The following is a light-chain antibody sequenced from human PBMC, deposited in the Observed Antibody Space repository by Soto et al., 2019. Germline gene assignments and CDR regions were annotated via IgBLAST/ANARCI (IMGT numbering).Light chain of an antibody. CDR1: QRMTNNF. J-gene: IGKJ2*01. V-gene: IGKV3-20*01. CDR3: QQYGRSPFT. CDR2: GAS. Sequence: EIVLTQSPGTLSLSPGERVTLSCRASQRMTNNFLAWFQQKPGLAPRLLIHGASTRASGVPDRFTGGGSGTDFVLTISRVEPEDFAVYYCQQYGRSPFTFGQGTKLQIK.